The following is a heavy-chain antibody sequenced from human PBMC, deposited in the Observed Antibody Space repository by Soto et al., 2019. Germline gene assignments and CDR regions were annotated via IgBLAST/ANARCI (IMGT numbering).Heavy chain of an antibody. V-gene: IGHV3-23*01. CDR2: ISGSGGST. CDR3: AKREHTAMEPYYYYYYGMDV. Sequence: GGSLRLSCAASGFTFSSYAMSWVRQAPGKGLEWVSAISGSGGSTYYADSVKGRFTISRDNSKNTLYLQMNSLRAEDTAVYYCAKREHTAMEPYYYYYYGMDVWGQGTTVTVSS. D-gene: IGHD5-18*01. CDR1: GFTFSSYA. J-gene: IGHJ6*02.